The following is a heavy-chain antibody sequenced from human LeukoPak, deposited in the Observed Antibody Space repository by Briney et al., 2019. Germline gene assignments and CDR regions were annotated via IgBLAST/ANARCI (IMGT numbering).Heavy chain of an antibody. CDR3: ARSGVGGTYYYYYYYGMDV. Sequence: GGSLRLSCAASGFTFSSYAMHWVRQAPGQGLEWMGIINPSGGSTSYAQKFQGRVTMTRDTSTSTVYMELSSLRSEDTAVYYCARSGVGGTYYYYYYYGMDVWGQGTTVTVSS. J-gene: IGHJ6*02. CDR1: GFTFSSYA. CDR2: INPSGGST. D-gene: IGHD1-26*01. V-gene: IGHV1-46*01.